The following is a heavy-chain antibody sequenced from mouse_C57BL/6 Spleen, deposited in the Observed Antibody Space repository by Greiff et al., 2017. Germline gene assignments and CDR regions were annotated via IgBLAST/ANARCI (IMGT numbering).Heavy chain of an antibody. V-gene: IGHV2-5*01. J-gene: IGHJ2*01. CDR1: GFSLTSYG. CDR2: IWRGGST. D-gene: IGHD1-1*01. CDR3: AKNKDYGSSYLDY. Sequence: VMLVESGPGLVQPSQSLSITCTVSGFSLTSYGVHWVRQSPGKGLEWLGVIWRGGSTDYNAAFMSRLSITKDNSKSQVFFKMNSLQADDTAIYYCAKNKDYGSSYLDYWGQGTTLTVSS.